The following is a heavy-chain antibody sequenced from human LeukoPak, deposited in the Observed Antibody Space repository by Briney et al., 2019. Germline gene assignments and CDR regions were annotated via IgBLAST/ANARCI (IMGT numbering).Heavy chain of an antibody. J-gene: IGHJ4*02. CDR1: GYSFTSYW. Sequence: GESLKISCKGSGYSFTSYWIGWVRQMPGKGLEWMGIIYPGDSDTRYSPSFQGQVTISADKSISTASLQWNSLKASDTAMYYCARLSAVPRGEFDYWGQGTLVTLSS. D-gene: IGHD3-16*01. CDR2: IYPGDSDT. V-gene: IGHV5-51*01. CDR3: ARLSAVPRGEFDY.